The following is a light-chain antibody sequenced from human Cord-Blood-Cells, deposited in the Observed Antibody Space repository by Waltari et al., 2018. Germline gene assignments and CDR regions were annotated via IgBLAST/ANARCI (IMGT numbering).Light chain of an antibody. Sequence: QSALTQPASVSGSPGQSITISCTGTSSDVGSYNLVSWYQKHPGKGPKLMIYEVSKRPSGVSNRFSGSKSGNTAFLTISGLQAEDEADYYCCSYAGSSTYVVFGGGTKLTVL. CDR3: CSYAGSSTYVV. J-gene: IGLJ2*01. V-gene: IGLV2-23*02. CDR1: SSDVGSYNL. CDR2: EVS.